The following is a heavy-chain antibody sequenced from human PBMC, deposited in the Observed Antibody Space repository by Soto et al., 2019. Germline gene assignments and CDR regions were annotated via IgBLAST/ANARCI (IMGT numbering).Heavy chain of an antibody. V-gene: IGHV3-9*01. CDR1: GFSFVDYA. D-gene: IGHD6-13*01. CDR3: AKDRGSSWTQVYYYYMDV. CDR2: ISWNSGSI. Sequence: GGSLRLSFAASGFSFVDYAMHWVRQTPGKGLEWLSGISWNSGSIGYADSVKGRFTISRDNAKNSLYLQMNSLRAEDTALYYCAKDRGSSWTQVYYYYMDVWGKGTTVTVSS. J-gene: IGHJ6*03.